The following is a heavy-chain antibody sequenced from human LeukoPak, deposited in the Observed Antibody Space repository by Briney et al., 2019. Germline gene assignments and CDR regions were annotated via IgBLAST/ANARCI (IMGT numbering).Heavy chain of an antibody. V-gene: IGHV3-48*01. CDR3: ARGLPAVDFDY. CDR2: ISTSSITK. CDR1: GFTLGNYN. D-gene: IGHD2-15*01. J-gene: IGHJ4*02. Sequence: GGSLRLSCAASGFTLGNYNMNWVRQAPGKGLEWVSYISTSSITKYYADSVKGRFTISRDNARNSLYLQMNSLRAEDTAVYYCARGLPAVDFDYWGQGTLVTVSS.